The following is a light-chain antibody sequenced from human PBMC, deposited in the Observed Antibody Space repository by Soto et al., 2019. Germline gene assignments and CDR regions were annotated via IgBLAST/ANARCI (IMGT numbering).Light chain of an antibody. CDR2: DDS. Sequence: SYELTQPPSVSVAPGQTARITCGGNNMGSKSVHWYQQKPGQAPVLVVYDDSDRPSGIPERFSGSNSGNTATLTISRVEAGDEADYYCQVWDSSSDLSYVFGTGTKLTVL. J-gene: IGLJ1*01. CDR3: QVWDSSSDLSYV. V-gene: IGLV3-21*02. CDR1: NMGSKS.